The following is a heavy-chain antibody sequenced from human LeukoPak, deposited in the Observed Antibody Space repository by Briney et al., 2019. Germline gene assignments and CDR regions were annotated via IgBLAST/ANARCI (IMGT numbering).Heavy chain of an antibody. CDR2: ISGSGGST. V-gene: IGHV3-23*01. CDR3: AKVLGYCSSTSCYAYFDY. CDR1: GFTFSSYA. Sequence: PGGSLRLSCAASGFTFSSYAMSWVRQAPGKGLEWVSAISGSGGSTYYADSVKGRFTISRDNSKNTLYLQMNSLRAEDTAVYYCAKVLGYCSSTSCYAYFDYWGQGTLVTVSS. D-gene: IGHD2-2*01. J-gene: IGHJ4*02.